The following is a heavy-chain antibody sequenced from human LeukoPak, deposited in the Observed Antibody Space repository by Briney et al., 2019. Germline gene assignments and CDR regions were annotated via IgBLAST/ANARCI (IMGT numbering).Heavy chain of an antibody. CDR3: ARAPGNSSSWYYYYYYYMDV. V-gene: IGHV3-23*01. D-gene: IGHD6-13*01. J-gene: IGHJ6*03. CDR2: ISGSGGST. Sequence: GGSLRLSCAASGFTFSSYAMSWVRQAPGKGLEWVSAISGSGGSTYYADSVKGRFTISRDNSKNTLYLQMNSLRSVDTAVYYCARAPGNSSSWYYYYYYYMDVWGKGTTVTVSS. CDR1: GFTFSSYA.